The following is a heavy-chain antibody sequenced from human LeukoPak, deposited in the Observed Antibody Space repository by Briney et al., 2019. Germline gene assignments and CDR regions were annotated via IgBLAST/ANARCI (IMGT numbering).Heavy chain of an antibody. V-gene: IGHV1-69*04. CDR1: GGTFSSYA. CDR2: IIPILGIA. Sequence: ASVEVSCKASGGTFSSYAISWVRQAPGQGLEWMGRIIPILGIANYAQKFQGRVTITADKSTSTAYMELSSLRSEDTAVYYCASGTDRIHAFDIWGQGTMVTVSS. CDR3: ASGTDRIHAFDI. D-gene: IGHD2/OR15-2a*01. J-gene: IGHJ3*02.